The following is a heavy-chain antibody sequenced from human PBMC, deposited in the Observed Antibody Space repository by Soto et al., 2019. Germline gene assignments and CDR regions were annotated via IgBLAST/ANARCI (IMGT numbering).Heavy chain of an antibody. J-gene: IGHJ4*02. CDR3: ARLQQLDAY. CDR1: GYTFTGYY. D-gene: IGHD6-13*01. V-gene: IGHV1-2*02. CDR2: MDPNSGGT. Sequence: ASVKVSCKASGYTFTGYYMHWVRQAPGQGLEWMGWMDPNSGGTNYAQKFQGRVTMTRDTSISTAYMELTWLRSDDTAVYYCARLQQLDAYWGQGTMVTVYS.